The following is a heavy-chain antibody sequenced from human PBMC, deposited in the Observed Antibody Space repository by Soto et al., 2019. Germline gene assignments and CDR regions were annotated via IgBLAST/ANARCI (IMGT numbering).Heavy chain of an antibody. V-gene: IGHV4-59*08. D-gene: IGHD2-15*01. CDR2: IYYSGST. Sequence: QVQLRESGPGLVKPSETLSLTCTVSGGSISSYYWSWIRQPPGKGLEWIGYIYYSGSTNYNPSLNSRVTISVDTSKNQFSLKLSSVTAADTAVYYCARHGNYYYYMDVWGKGTTVTVSS. CDR3: ARHGNYYYYMDV. CDR1: GGSISSYY. J-gene: IGHJ6*03.